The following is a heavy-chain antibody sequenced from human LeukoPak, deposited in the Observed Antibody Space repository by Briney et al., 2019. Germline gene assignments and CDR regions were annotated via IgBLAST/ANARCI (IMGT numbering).Heavy chain of an antibody. V-gene: IGHV1-18*01. CDR1: GYTFTSYG. D-gene: IGHD3-22*01. J-gene: IGHJ3*02. CDR2: ISAYNGNT. CDR3: ARDRVIVVVNNGRETFDI. Sequence: ASVTVSCTASGYTFTSYGISWVRQAPGQGLEWMGWISAYNGNTNYAQKLQGRVTMTTDTSTSTAYMELRSLRSDDTAVYYCARDRVIVVVNNGRETFDIWGQGTMVTVSS.